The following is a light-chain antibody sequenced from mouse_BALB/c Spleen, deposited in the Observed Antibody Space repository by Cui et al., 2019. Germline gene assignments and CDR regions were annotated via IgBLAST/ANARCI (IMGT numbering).Light chain of an antibody. CDR1: QSLLNSGNQKNY. J-gene: IGKJ5*01. CDR3: QNDYSYPPT. V-gene: IGKV8-19*01. Sequence: DIVMTQSPSSLTVTAGEKVTMICKSSQSLLNSGNQKNYLTWYQQKPGQPPKLLIYWASTRESGVPDRFTGSGSGTDFTLTISSVQAEDLAVYYCQNDYSYPPTFGAGTKLELK. CDR2: WAS.